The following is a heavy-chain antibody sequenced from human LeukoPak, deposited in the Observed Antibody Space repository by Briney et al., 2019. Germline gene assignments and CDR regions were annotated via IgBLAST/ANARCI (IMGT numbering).Heavy chain of an antibody. J-gene: IGHJ4*02. CDR3: ATSSIAVAASVDY. CDR2: FDPEDGET. CDR1: GYTLTELS. D-gene: IGHD6-19*01. V-gene: IGHV1-24*01. Sequence: ASVKVSCKVSGYTLTELSMHWVRQAPGKGLEWMGGFDPEDGETIYAQKFQGRVTMTEDTSTDTAYMELSSLRSGDTAVYYCATSSIAVAASVDYWGQGTLVTVSS.